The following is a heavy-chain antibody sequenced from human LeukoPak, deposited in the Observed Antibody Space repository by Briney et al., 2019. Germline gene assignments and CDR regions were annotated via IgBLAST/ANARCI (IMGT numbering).Heavy chain of an antibody. Sequence: ASVKVSCKASGYTFNTYCITWVRQAPGQGLEWMGWISPYNGNTNYAQRLQGRVTMTRDASMRAAYIELRSLASDDTAVYYCARNYGQNSKYFDLWGQGTLVTDSS. CDR1: GYTFNTYC. CDR3: ARNYGQNSKYFDL. CDR2: ISPYNGNT. J-gene: IGHJ4*02. D-gene: IGHD4-17*01. V-gene: IGHV1-18*04.